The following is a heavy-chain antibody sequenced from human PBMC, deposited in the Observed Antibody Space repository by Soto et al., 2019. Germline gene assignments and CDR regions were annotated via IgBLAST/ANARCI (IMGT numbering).Heavy chain of an antibody. D-gene: IGHD6-13*01. J-gene: IGHJ4*02. CDR3: VKDRLGGQQLIVFDY. Sequence: PGGSLRLSCAASGFTFSSNAMHWVRQAPGKGLEYVSAISSNGGSTYYADSVKGRFTISRDNSKNTLYLQMSSLRAEDTAVYYCVKDRLGGQQLIVFDYWGQGTLVTVSS. CDR1: GFTFSSNA. CDR2: ISSNGGST. V-gene: IGHV3-64D*06.